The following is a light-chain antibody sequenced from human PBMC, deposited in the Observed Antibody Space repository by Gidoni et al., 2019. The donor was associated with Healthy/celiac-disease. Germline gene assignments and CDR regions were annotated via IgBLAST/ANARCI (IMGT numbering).Light chain of an antibody. J-gene: IGKJ4*01. CDR1: QDISNY. CDR2: DAS. Sequence: DIQMTQSPSSLSASVGDRVTITCHASQDISNYLNWYQQKPGKAPKLLIYDASHLETGVPSRFSGSGSGTDFTFTISSLQPEDIATYYCQQYDNLPLTFGGGTKVEIK. V-gene: IGKV1-33*01. CDR3: QQYDNLPLT.